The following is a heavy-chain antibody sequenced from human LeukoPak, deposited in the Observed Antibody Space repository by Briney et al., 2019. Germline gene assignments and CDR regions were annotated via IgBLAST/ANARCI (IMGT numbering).Heavy chain of an antibody. V-gene: IGHV3-23*01. CDR1: GFIFSSYG. Sequence: GGSLRLSCTASGFIFSSYGMSWVRQGPGKGLEWVPGISGSGDGPNYAHSVRGRFAISRDNSKNTIYLQLDGLRVEDTALYYCARRGYSYGTMDQWGPGTLVTVSS. J-gene: IGHJ4*02. D-gene: IGHD5-18*01. CDR2: ISGSGDGP. CDR3: ARRGYSYGTMDQ.